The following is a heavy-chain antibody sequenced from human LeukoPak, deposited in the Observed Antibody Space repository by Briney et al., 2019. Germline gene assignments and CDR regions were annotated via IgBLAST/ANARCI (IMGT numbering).Heavy chain of an antibody. CDR1: GYTFTGYY. CDR2: INPSGGST. J-gene: IGHJ6*03. Sequence: ASVKVSCKASGYTFTGYYMHWVRQAPGQGLEWMGIINPSGGSTSYAQKFQGRVTMTRDMSTSTVYMELSSLRSEDTAVYYCATRRIAVAGNRGYYYYYMDVWGKGTTVTVSS. V-gene: IGHV1-46*01. D-gene: IGHD6-19*01. CDR3: ATRRIAVAGNRGYYYYYMDV.